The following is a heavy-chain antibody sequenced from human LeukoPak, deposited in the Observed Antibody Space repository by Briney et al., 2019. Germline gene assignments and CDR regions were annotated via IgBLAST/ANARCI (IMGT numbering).Heavy chain of an antibody. V-gene: IGHV4-38-2*02. D-gene: IGHD5-18*01. CDR1: GYSISSGYY. CDR3: ARGQDTAKQGY. Sequence: SETLSLTCTVSGYSISSGYYWSWIRQPPGKGLEWIGEIHHSGSTNYNPSLKSRVTISIDTSKNQFSLKLSSVTAADTAVYYCARGQDTAKQGYWGQGTLVTVSS. J-gene: IGHJ4*02. CDR2: IHHSGST.